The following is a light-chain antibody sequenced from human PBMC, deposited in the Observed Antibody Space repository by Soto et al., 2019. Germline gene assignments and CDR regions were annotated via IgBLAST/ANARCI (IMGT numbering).Light chain of an antibody. CDR3: QKFNTAPLT. Sequence: IQMTQSPSSLSASVGDRVTITCRASQDISVYLAWYQQKPGKVPKLLIYSASTLQSGVPSRFSGSGSGTDFTLTISSLQPEDVATYYCQKFNTAPLTFGQGKRLEIK. CDR1: QDISVY. J-gene: IGKJ5*01. CDR2: SAS. V-gene: IGKV1-27*01.